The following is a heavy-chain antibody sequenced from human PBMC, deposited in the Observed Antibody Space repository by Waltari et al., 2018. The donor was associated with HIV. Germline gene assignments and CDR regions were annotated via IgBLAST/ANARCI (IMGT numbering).Heavy chain of an antibody. CDR3: TGGFTHVSDY. CDR2: ISGIGTDR. D-gene: IGHD5-12*01. CDR1: GLPFSNNA. V-gene: IGHV3-23*01. Sequence: EVQLLESGGGLVQPGGSLRLSCAASGLPFSNNAMNWVRQAPGRGREWVSGISGIGTDRYYAGSVKGRFTISRDNSKNNLFLQMNSLRAEDTAVYYCTGGFTHVSDYWGQGTLVTVSS. J-gene: IGHJ4*02.